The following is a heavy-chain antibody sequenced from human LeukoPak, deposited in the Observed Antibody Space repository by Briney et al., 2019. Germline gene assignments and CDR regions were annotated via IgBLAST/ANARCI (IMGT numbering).Heavy chain of an antibody. J-gene: IGHJ4*02. CDR2: ISAYNGNT. CDR3: ARDLVGYSYGGYYFDY. D-gene: IGHD5-18*01. V-gene: IGHV1-18*01. CDR1: GYTFTSYG. Sequence: VASVKVSCKASGYTFTSYGISWARQAPGQGLEWMGWISAYNGNTNYAQKLQGRVTMTTDTSTSTAYMELRSLRSDDTAVYYCARDLVGYSYGGYYFDYWGQGTLVTVSS.